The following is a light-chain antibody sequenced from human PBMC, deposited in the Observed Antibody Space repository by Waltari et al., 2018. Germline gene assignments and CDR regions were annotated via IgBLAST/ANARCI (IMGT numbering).Light chain of an antibody. V-gene: IGLV3-1*01. CDR3: QALGTGAWV. Sequence: SYELTQPPSLFVSSGQTASITCSGDILGNKYASWYQQKPGQSPLLVIYQDTKRPSEIPERFSGSKSANAATLTITGTQAMDEADYYCQALGTGAWVFGGGTKLTVL. CDR1: ILGNKY. J-gene: IGLJ3*02. CDR2: QDT.